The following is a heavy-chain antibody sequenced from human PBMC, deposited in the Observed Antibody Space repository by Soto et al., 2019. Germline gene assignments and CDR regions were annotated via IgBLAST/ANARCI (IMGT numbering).Heavy chain of an antibody. D-gene: IGHD3-3*01. CDR2: ISAYNGNT. CDR1: GYTFTSYG. CDR3: ARDWVGDYDFWSGYFPGLPNCYYYMDV. Sequence: QVQLVQSGAEVKKPGASVKVSCKASGYTFTSYGISWVRQAPGQGLEWMGWISAYNGNTNYAQKLQGRVTMTTDTATRTAHMELGSVRSDDTAVYYCARDWVGDYDFWSGYFPGLPNCYYYMDVWGKGPTVPVSS. J-gene: IGHJ6*03. V-gene: IGHV1-18*01.